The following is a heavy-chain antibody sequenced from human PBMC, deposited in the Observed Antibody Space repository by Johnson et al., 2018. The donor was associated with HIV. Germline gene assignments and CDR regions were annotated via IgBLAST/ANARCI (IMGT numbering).Heavy chain of an antibody. Sequence: QVQLVESGGGVVQPGRSLRLSCAASGFTFSSYAIHWVRQAPGKGLEWVAVISYDGSNKYYADSVKGRFTISRDNSKNTLYLQMDSLRAEDTAVYYCARGEEMATILIWGQGTMVTVSS. J-gene: IGHJ3*02. CDR1: GFTFSSYA. CDR2: ISYDGSNK. V-gene: IGHV3-30-3*01. CDR3: ARGEEMATILI. D-gene: IGHD5-24*01.